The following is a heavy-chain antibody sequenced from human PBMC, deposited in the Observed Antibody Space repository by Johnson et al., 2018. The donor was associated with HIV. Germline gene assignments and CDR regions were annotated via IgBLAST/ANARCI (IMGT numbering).Heavy chain of an antibody. V-gene: IGHV3-30*19. D-gene: IGHD3-22*01. J-gene: IGHJ3*02. CDR3: AREGITMIVVPTGAFDI. CDR1: GFIFSSYG. Sequence: QMQLVESGGGVVQPGRSLRLSCTTSGFIFSSYGMHWVRQSPGKGLEWVTIISYDGSNKYYADSVKGRFTISRDNSKNTLYLQMNSLRAEDTALYYCAREGITMIVVPTGAFDIWGQGTMVTVSS. CDR2: ISYDGSNK.